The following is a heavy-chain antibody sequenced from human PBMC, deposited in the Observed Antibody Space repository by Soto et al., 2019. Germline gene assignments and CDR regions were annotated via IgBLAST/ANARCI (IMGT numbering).Heavy chain of an antibody. D-gene: IGHD6-19*01. CDR1: GGSISSYY. Sequence: SSETLSLTCTVSGGSISSYYWSWIRQPPGKGLEWIGYIYYSGSTNYNPSLKSRVTISVDTSKNQFSLKLSSVTAADTAVYYCARTVAGTFKWGQGTLVTVSS. V-gene: IGHV4-59*01. CDR2: IYYSGST. CDR3: ARTVAGTFK. J-gene: IGHJ4*02.